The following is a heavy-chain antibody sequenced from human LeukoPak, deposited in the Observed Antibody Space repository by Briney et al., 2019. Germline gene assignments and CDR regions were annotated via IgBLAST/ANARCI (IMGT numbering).Heavy chain of an antibody. CDR3: ARVGQAVAGRTFDY. CDR1: GFTVSSNY. Sequence: PGGSLRLSCAASGFTVSSNYMSWVRQAPGKGLEWVSVIYSGGSTYYADSVKGRFTISRDNSKNTLYLQMNSLRAEDTAVYYCARVGQAVAGRTFDYWGQGTLVTVSS. J-gene: IGHJ4*02. D-gene: IGHD6-19*01. CDR2: IYSGGST. V-gene: IGHV3-53*01.